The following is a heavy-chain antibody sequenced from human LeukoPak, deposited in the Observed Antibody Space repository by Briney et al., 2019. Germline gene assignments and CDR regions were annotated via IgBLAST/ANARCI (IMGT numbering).Heavy chain of an antibody. CDR3: ARGSGWDDY. J-gene: IGHJ4*02. V-gene: IGHV3-21*01. Sequence: PGGSLRLSCAASGFTFSSYSMNWVRQAPGKGLEWVSSISSSSSYIYYADSVRGRFTISRDNAKSSLYLQMNSLRAEDTAVYYCARGSGWDDYWGQGTLVTVSS. CDR2: ISSSSSYI. D-gene: IGHD6-19*01. CDR1: GFTFSSYS.